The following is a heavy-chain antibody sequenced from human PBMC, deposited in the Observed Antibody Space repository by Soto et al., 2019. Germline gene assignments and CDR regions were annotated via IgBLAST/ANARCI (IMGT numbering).Heavy chain of an antibody. Sequence: ASVKVSCKASGYTFTSYGISWVRQAPGQGLEWMGWISAYNGNTNYAQKLQGRVTMTTDTSTSTAYMELRSLRSDDTAVYYCERDKAAAASYYYHGMDVWGQGTTVTVSS. CDR2: ISAYNGNT. CDR3: ERDKAAAASYYYHGMDV. V-gene: IGHV1-18*04. CDR1: GYTFTSYG. D-gene: IGHD6-13*01. J-gene: IGHJ6*02.